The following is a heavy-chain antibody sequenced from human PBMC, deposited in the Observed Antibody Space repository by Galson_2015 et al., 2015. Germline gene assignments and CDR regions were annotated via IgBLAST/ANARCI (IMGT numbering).Heavy chain of an antibody. J-gene: IGHJ4*02. CDR1: GFTFSTYW. V-gene: IGHV3-74*03. CDR2: INSDGTTR. Sequence: SLRLSCAASGFTFSTYWMHWVRQVPGKGLVWVSHINSDGTTRTYADSVKGRFTISRDNSKNTLYLQMNSLRAEDTAVYYCARGLQVESLDYWGQGTLVTVSS. CDR3: ARGLQVESLDY. D-gene: IGHD1-1*01.